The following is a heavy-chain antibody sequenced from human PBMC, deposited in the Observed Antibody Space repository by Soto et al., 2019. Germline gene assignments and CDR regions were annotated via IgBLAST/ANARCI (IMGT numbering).Heavy chain of an antibody. J-gene: IGHJ5*02. CDR3: ASPPRNYDSALDANWFDP. CDR2: NSGSGGST. V-gene: IGHV3-23*01. Sequence: EVQLLESGGGLVQPGGSLRLSCAASGFTFSSYAMRWVRQAPGKGLEWVSANSGSGGSTYYAASVKGRFTISRDNSKNTLYQQMDSLRTEDTAVYYCASPPRNYDSALDANWFDPWGQGTLVTVSS. D-gene: IGHD3-3*01. CDR1: GFTFSSYA.